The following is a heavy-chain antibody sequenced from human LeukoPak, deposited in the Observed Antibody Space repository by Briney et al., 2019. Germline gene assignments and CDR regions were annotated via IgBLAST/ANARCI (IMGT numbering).Heavy chain of an antibody. CDR2: IYYSGST. CDR3: ASQRRDGFPRGGFDP. CDR1: GGSISSYY. D-gene: IGHD5-24*01. J-gene: IGHJ5*02. Sequence: SETLSLTCTVPGGSISSYYWSWIRQPPGKGLEWIGYIYYSGSTNYNPSLKSRVTISVDTSKNQFSLKLSSVTAADTPVYYCASQRRDGFPRGGFDPWAREPWSPSPQ. V-gene: IGHV4-59*08.